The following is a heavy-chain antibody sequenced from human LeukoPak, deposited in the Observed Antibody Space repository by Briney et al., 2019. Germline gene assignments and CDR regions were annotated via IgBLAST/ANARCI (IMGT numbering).Heavy chain of an antibody. Sequence: GGSLRLSCVASGFDFNTFGMHWVRQAPDTGLEWVAVISWDGSDKYYADSVKGRFIISRDNSKNTLYLQMDSLRSEDTGVYYCVRQAQEDYWGQGTLVTVSS. V-gene: IGHV3-30*03. CDR2: ISWDGSDK. J-gene: IGHJ4*02. CDR3: VRQAQEDY. CDR1: GFDFNTFG.